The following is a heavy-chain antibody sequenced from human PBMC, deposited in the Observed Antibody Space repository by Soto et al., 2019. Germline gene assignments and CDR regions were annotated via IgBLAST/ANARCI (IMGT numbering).Heavy chain of an antibody. CDR2: IILPFGKA. J-gene: IGHJ4*02. D-gene: IGHD4-17*01. CDR3: ARGPDYEGIFDY. CDR1: GGTFSNYA. Sequence: SVKVSCKASGGTFSNYAIGWVRQAPGQGLEWMGGIILPFGKANYAQKFQDRVTISAADSMTTSYMELRGLRSEDTAVYYCARGPDYEGIFDYWGQGTLVTVSS. V-gene: IGHV1-69*13.